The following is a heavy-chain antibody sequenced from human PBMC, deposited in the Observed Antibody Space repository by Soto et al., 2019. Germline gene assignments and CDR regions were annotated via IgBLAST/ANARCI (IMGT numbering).Heavy chain of an antibody. J-gene: IGHJ4*02. D-gene: IGHD3-10*01. CDR2: IIPIFGTA. V-gene: IGHV1-69*13. CDR1: GGTFSSYA. Sequence: SVKVSCKASGGTFSSYAISWVRQAPGQGLEWMGGIIPIFGTANYAQKFQGRVTITADESTSTAYMELSSLRSEDTAVYYCARGTRFGEGTCFDYWGQGTLVTVSS. CDR3: ARGTRFGEGTCFDY.